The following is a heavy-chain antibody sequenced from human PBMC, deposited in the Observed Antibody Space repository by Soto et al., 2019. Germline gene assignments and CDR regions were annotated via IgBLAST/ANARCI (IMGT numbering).Heavy chain of an antibody. J-gene: IGHJ3*02. Sequence: EVQLVESGGGLVQPGGSLRLSCAASGFTFSSYWMHWVRQAPGKGLVWVSRINSDGSSTSYADSVKGRFTISRDNAKNTLYVQVNSLRPEDTAVYDCALRYGSGSYYAFDIWGQGTMVTVSS. CDR1: GFTFSSYW. CDR3: ALRYGSGSYYAFDI. D-gene: IGHD3-10*01. CDR2: INSDGSST. V-gene: IGHV3-74*01.